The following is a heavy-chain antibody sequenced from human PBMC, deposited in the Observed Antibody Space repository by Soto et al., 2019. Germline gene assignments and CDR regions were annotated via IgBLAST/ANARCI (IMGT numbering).Heavy chain of an antibody. V-gene: IGHV6-1*01. J-gene: IGHJ5*02. CDR1: GDSVSSNSAA. CDR2: TYYRSKWYN. D-gene: IGHD1-7*01. Sequence: PPLLMQSQTLSLTCAISGDSVSSNSAAWNWIRQSPSRGLEWLGRTYYRSKWYNDYAVSVKSRITINPDTSKNQFSLQLNSVTPEDTAVYYCARAGELLLGLNWFDPWGQGTLVTVSS. CDR3: ARAGELLLGLNWFDP.